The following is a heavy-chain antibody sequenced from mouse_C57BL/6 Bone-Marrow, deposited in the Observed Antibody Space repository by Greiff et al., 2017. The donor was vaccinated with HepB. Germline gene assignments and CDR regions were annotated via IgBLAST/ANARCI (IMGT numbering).Heavy chain of an antibody. CDR2: IYPRSGNT. V-gene: IGHV1-81*01. D-gene: IGHD1-1*01. CDR1: GYTFTSYG. Sequence: VQLQQSGAELARPGASVKLSCKASGYTFTSYGISWVKQRPGQGLEWIGEIYPRSGNTYFNEKFKGKATLTADKSSSTAYMELRSLTAEDSAVYFCARWGYGYYFDYWGQGTTLTVSS. CDR3: ARWGYGYYFDY. J-gene: IGHJ2*01.